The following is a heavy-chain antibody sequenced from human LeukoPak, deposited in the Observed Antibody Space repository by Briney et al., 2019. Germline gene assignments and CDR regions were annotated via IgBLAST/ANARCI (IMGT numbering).Heavy chain of an antibody. CDR2: ISGSGGST. CDR1: GFTFSSYS. CDR3: AKVLRFYGSGSKDAFDI. Sequence: PGGSLRLSCAASGFTFSSYSMNWVRQAPGKGLEWVSAISGSGGSTYYADSVKGRFTISRDNSKNTLYLQMNSLRAEDTAVYYCAKVLRFYGSGSKDAFDIWGQGTMVTVSS. D-gene: IGHD3-10*01. V-gene: IGHV3-23*01. J-gene: IGHJ3*02.